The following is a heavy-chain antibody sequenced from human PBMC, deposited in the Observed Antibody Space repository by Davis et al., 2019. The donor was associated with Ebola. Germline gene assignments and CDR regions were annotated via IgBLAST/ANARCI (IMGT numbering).Heavy chain of an antibody. J-gene: IGHJ5*02. D-gene: IGHD6-19*01. Sequence: AASVKVSCKASGGTFSSYGISWVRQAPGQGLEWMGWISAYNGNTNYAQKLQGRVTMTTDTSTSTAYMELRSLRSDDTAVYYCAREWLARNWFDPWGQGTLVTVSS. CDR1: GGTFSSYG. CDR2: ISAYNGNT. CDR3: AREWLARNWFDP. V-gene: IGHV1-18*01.